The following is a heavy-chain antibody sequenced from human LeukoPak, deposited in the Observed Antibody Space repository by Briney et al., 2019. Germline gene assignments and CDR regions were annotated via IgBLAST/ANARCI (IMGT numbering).Heavy chain of an antibody. V-gene: IGHV1-18*01. Sequence: GASVKVSCKASGYTFTSYGISWVRQAPGQGLEWMGWISAYNGNTNYAQKLQGRVTMTTDTSTSTAYMELRSLRSDDTAVYYCAREVVVAALRPRRQRNWSDPWGQGTLVTVSS. D-gene: IGHD2-2*01. CDR2: ISAYNGNT. J-gene: IGHJ5*02. CDR1: GYTFTSYG. CDR3: AREVVVAALRPRRQRNWSDP.